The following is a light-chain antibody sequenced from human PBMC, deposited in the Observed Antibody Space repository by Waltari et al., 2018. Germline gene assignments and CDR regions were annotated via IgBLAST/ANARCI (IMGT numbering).Light chain of an antibody. CDR1: QSLLHSNGYTY. CDR3: MQALQTRS. V-gene: IGKV2-28*01. Sequence: DIVMTQSPLSLPVTPGEPASISCRSSQSLLHSNGYTYLDWYLQKPGQSPQLLIYLGSNQASGVPDRFSGRGSGTDFTLKISRVEAEDVGVYYCMQALQTRSFGQGTKVEIK. CDR2: LGS. J-gene: IGKJ1*01.